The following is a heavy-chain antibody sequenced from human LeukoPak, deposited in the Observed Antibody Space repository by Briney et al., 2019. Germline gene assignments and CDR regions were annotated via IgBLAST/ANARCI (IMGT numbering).Heavy chain of an antibody. J-gene: IGHJ4*02. CDR2: IDWDDDK. D-gene: IGHD2-21*02. V-gene: IGHV2-70*04. CDR1: GFSLTTNGMR. CDR3: ARMMAESVTGFDY. Sequence: SGPALVKPTQTLTLTCSFSGFSLTTNGMRVSWIRQPPGKALEWLARIDWDDDKFYSTSLKTRLTISKDTSKNQVVLTMTNMDPVDTATYFCARMMAESVTGFDYWGQGTLVTVSS.